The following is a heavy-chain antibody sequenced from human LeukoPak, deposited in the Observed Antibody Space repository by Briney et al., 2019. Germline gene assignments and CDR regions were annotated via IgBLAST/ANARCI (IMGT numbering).Heavy chain of an antibody. V-gene: IGHV3-23*01. J-gene: IGHJ4*02. CDR2: ISGSGGST. Sequence: GGSLRLSCAASGFTFSSYAVSWVGQAPGKGLEWVSAISGSGGSTYYADSVKGRFTISRDNSKNTLYLQMNSLRAEDTAVYYCAKGRGYSYGFYYFDYWGQGTLVTVSS. CDR3: AKGRGYSYGFYYFDY. CDR1: GFTFSSYA. D-gene: IGHD5-18*01.